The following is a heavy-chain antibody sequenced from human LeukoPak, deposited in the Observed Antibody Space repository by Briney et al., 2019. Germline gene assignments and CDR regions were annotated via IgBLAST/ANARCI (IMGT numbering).Heavy chain of an antibody. Sequence: RPGGSLRLSCAASGFTFSSYAMSWVRQAPGKGLEWVSAISGSGGSTYYADSVKGRFTISRDNSKNTLYLQMNSLRAEDTAVYYCAKDSLIAVAGGPGYWGQGTLVTVSS. D-gene: IGHD6-19*01. CDR1: GFTFSSYA. V-gene: IGHV3-23*01. J-gene: IGHJ4*02. CDR2: ISGSGGST. CDR3: AKDSLIAVAGGPGY.